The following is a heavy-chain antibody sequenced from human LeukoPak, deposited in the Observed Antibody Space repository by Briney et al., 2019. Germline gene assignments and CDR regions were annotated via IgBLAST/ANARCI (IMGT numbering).Heavy chain of an antibody. D-gene: IGHD6-13*01. CDR3: AKDAALHIAAAGIHY. CDR2: IWYDGSNK. Sequence: GGSLRLFCAASGFTFSSYGMHWVRQAPGKGLEWVAVIWYDGSNKYYADSVKGRFTISRDNSKNTLYLQMNSLRAEDTAVYYCAKDAALHIAAAGIHYWGQGTLVTVSS. J-gene: IGHJ4*02. CDR1: GFTFSSYG. V-gene: IGHV3-33*06.